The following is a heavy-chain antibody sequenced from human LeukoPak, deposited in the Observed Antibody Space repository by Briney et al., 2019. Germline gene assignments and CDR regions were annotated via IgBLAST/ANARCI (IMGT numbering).Heavy chain of an antibody. CDR1: AITFSTFG. CDR2: IWSAGSYE. CDR3: ARNRFYYDISVHDAFDI. V-gene: IGHV3-33*01. D-gene: IGHD3-22*01. Sequence: GRSLRLSCETSAITFSTFGMHWVRQAPGNGLASAANIWSAGSYESYADSVKGRFNISRDNSKNTLYLQMNSLRAEDTAVYYCARNRFYYDISVHDAFDIWGQGTMVTVSS. J-gene: IGHJ3*02.